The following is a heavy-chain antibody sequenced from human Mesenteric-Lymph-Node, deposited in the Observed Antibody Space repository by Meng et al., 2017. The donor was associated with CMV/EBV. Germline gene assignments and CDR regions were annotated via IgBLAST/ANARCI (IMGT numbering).Heavy chain of an antibody. CDR3: ARENSSPSRYFDL. CDR2: ISTDGSGT. J-gene: IGHJ2*01. Sequence: GGSLRLSCAASGFTFSTYWKHWVRQAPGKGLVWVSRISTDGSGTSYADSVKGRFTISRDNAQSTLYLQMNSLRAEDTAVYYCARENSSPSRYFDLWGRGTLVTVSS. V-gene: IGHV3-74*01. CDR1: GFTFSTYW. D-gene: IGHD6-6*01.